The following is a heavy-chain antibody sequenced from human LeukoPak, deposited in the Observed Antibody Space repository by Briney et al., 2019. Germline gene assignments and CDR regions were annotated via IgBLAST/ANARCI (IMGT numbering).Heavy chain of an antibody. V-gene: IGHV3-23*01. D-gene: IGHD2-2*01. CDR1: EITFSSYV. CDR3: AKDQGDRVGSSVS. J-gene: IGHJ4*02. CDR2: ISGGGLTS. Sequence: GSLRLSCATSEITFSSYVMSWVRQAPGKGLEWVSTISGGGLTSHYADSVKGRFTISRDNSENTLYLQMTSLRAEDTAVYYCAKDQGDRVGSSVSWGQGTLVTVSS.